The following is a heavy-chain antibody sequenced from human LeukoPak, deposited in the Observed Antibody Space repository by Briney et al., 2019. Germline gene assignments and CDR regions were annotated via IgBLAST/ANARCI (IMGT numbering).Heavy chain of an antibody. CDR1: GFTFSSYG. CDR3: AKDRGSTTTYYFDY. CDR2: IRYDGSNK. D-gene: IGHD2-2*01. J-gene: IGHJ4*02. Sequence: GGSLRLSCAASGFTFSSYGMHWVRQAPGKGLEWVAFIRYDGSNKYYADSVKGRFTISRDNSKNTLYLQMNSLRVEDTAVYYCAKDRGSTTTYYFDYWGQGTLVTVSS. V-gene: IGHV3-30*02.